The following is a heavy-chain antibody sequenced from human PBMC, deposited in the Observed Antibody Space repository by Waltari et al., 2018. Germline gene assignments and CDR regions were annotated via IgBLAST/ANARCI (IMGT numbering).Heavy chain of an antibody. J-gene: IGHJ4*02. D-gene: IGHD2-2*01. CDR2: IYYSGST. CDR1: GGSISSSSYY. CDR3: ARSRTGDYIDY. V-gene: IGHV4-39*01. Sequence: QLQLQESGPGLVKPSETLSLTYPVSGGSISSSSYYWGWIRQPPGKGLEWIGSIYYSGSTYYNPSLKSRVTISVDTSKNQFSLKLSSVTAADTAVYYCARSRTGDYIDYWGQGTLVTVSS.